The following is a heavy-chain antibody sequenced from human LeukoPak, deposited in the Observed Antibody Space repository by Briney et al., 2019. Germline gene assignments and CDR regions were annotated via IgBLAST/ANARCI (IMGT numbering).Heavy chain of an antibody. CDR1: GYTFTGYY. Sequence: ASVKVSCKASGYTFTGYYMHWVRQAPGQGLEWMGWINPNSGGTNYAQKFQGRVTMTRDTSISTAYMELSRLRSDDTAVYYCARDLYCSSTSCYEASFQHWGQGTLVTVSS. V-gene: IGHV1-2*02. CDR3: ARDLYCSSTSCYEASFQH. D-gene: IGHD2-2*01. CDR2: INPNSGGT. J-gene: IGHJ1*01.